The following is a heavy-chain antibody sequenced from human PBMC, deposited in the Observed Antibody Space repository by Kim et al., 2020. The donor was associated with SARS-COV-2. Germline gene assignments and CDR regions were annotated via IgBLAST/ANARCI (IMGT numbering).Heavy chain of an antibody. V-gene: IGHV1-69*13. CDR1: GGTFSSYA. CDR3: ARCHYDFWSGYYTYYYGMDV. CDR2: IIPIFGTA. J-gene: IGHJ6*02. Sequence: SVKVSCKASGGTFSSYAISWVRQAPGQGLEWMGGIIPIFGTANYAQKFQGRVTITADESTSTAYMELSSLRSEDTAVYYCARCHYDFWSGYYTYYYGMDVWGQGTTVTVSS. D-gene: IGHD3-3*01.